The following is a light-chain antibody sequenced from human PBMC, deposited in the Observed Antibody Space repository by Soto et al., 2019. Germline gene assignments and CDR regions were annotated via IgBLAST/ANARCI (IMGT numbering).Light chain of an antibody. CDR1: QSVSSSY. CDR3: QQYGSSPRLT. Sequence: EIVLTQSPGTLSLPPGERATLSCRASQSVSSSYLAWYQQKPGQAPRLLIYGASSRDTGIPDRFSGSGSGTDFTLTISRLEPEDFAVYYCQQYGSSPRLTFGGGTKVEIK. J-gene: IGKJ4*01. CDR2: GAS. V-gene: IGKV3-20*01.